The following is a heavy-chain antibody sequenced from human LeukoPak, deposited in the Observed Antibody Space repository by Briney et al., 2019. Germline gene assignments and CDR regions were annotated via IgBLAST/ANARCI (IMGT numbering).Heavy chain of an antibody. J-gene: IGHJ4*02. V-gene: IGHV3-7*01. Sequence: GGSLRLSCAASGFTFSSYWMSWVRQAPGKGLEWVANIKQDGSEKYYVDSVKGRFTISRDNAKNSLYLQMNSLRAEDTAVYYCARIGEGGDPYFDYWGQGTLVTVS. CDR1: GFTFSSYW. CDR3: ARIGEGGDPYFDY. D-gene: IGHD2-21*01. CDR2: IKQDGSEK.